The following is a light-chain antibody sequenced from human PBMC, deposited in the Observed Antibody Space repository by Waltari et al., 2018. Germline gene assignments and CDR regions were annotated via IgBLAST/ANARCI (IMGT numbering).Light chain of an antibody. CDR1: SPTIGSNL. J-gene: IGLJ2*01. CDR3: VAWDASLSSPV. CDR2: RNT. Sequence: QSVLTQTPSASGTPGQRVTIPCAGSSPTIGSNLVYWYQQLPGTAPKLLIHRNTQRSSGVPDRFSGSKSGTSASLAISGLRSEDEADYYCVAWDASLSSPVFGGGTKLTVL. V-gene: IGLV1-47*01.